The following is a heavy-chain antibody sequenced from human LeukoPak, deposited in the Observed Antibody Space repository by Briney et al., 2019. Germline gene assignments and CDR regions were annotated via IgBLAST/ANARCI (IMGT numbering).Heavy chain of an antibody. J-gene: IGHJ3*02. D-gene: IGHD5-18*01. CDR1: GGSFSGYY. V-gene: IGHV4-34*01. CDR3: AKATLQLWSRTAAFDI. Sequence: SETLSLTCAVYGGSFSGYYWSWIRQPPGKGLEWIGEINHSGSTNYNPPLKSRVTISVDTSKNQFSLKLSSVTAADTAVYYCAKATLQLWSRTAAFDIWGQGTMVTVSS. CDR2: INHSGST.